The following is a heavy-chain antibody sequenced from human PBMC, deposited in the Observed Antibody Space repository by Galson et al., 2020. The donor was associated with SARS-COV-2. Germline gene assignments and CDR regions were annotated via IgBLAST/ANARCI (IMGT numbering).Heavy chain of an antibody. CDR3: ARGWRKGELRG. CDR2: IIPIFGTA. CDR1: GGTFSSYA. D-gene: IGHD1-26*01. Sequence: TEKVSCKASGGTFSSYAISWVRQAPGQGLEWMGGIIPIFGTANYAQKFQGRVTITADESTSTAYMELSSLRSEDTAVYYCARGWRKGELRGWGQGTLVTVSS. J-gene: IGHJ4*02. V-gene: IGHV1-69*13.